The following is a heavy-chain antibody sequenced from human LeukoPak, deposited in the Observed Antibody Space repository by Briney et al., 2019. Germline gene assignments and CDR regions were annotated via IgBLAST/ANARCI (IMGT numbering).Heavy chain of an antibody. CDR1: GASISSSSYY. V-gene: IGHV4-39*01. CDR3: ARFKGDGSGYYYVY. Sequence: SETLSLTCTVSGASISSSSYYWGWLRQPPGKGLEWFASIYYSGSTYDNPSVKSRVTISVETSMNQFSLKLNSVTAADTAVYYCARFKGDGSGYYYVYWGQGTLVTVSS. D-gene: IGHD3-22*01. CDR2: IYYSGST. J-gene: IGHJ4*02.